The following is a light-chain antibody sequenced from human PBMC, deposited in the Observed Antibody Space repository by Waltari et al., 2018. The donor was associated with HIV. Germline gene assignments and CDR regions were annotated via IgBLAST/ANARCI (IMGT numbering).Light chain of an antibody. V-gene: IGLV1-44*01. CDR2: SNN. CDR1: SSNIGGNT. Sequence: QSVLTQPPSASGTPGQRVTISCSGSSSNIGGNTVNWYQHLSGTAPRLLIYSNNLRPSGVPDRFSGSKSGASASLAISGLQSEDEADYYCAAWDDSLNGNYVFGTGTKVTVL. CDR3: AAWDDSLNGNYV. J-gene: IGLJ1*01.